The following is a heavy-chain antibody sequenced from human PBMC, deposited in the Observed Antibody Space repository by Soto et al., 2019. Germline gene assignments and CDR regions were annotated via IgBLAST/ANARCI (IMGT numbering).Heavy chain of an antibody. D-gene: IGHD3-22*01. CDR1: GGTFSSYA. V-gene: IGHV1-69*01. CDR2: IIPIFGTA. J-gene: IGHJ2*01. Sequence: QVQLVQSGAEVKKPGSSVKVSCKASGGTFSSYAISWVRQAPGQGLEWMGGIIPIFGTANYAQKFQGRVTITADESTSTAYMELSSLRSEDTAVYYCASGVYYDSSGYPPYWYFDLWGRGTLGTVSS. CDR3: ASGVYYDSSGYPPYWYFDL.